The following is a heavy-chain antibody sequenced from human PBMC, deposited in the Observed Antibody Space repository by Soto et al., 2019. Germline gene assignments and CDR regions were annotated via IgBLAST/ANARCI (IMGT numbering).Heavy chain of an antibody. CDR2: IIPIFGTA. CDR1: GGTFSSYA. CDR3: ARGDRYSSSWRENYYYYGMDV. Sequence: SVKVSCKASGGTFSSYAISWVRQAPGQGLEWMGGIIPIFGTANYAQKFQGRVTITADESTSTAYMELSSLRSEDTAVYYCARGDRYSSSWRENYYYYGMDVWGQGTTVTVSS. D-gene: IGHD6-13*01. J-gene: IGHJ6*02. V-gene: IGHV1-69*13.